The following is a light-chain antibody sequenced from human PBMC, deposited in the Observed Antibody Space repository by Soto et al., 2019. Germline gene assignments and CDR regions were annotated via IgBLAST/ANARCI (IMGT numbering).Light chain of an antibody. J-gene: IGKJ4*01. V-gene: IGKV3-15*01. CDR2: GAS. CDR3: QQYYDWPSLT. CDR1: QSVSSN. Sequence: EIMMTRSPATLSVSPGERATFSCRASQSVSSNLAWYQQKAGQAPRLLIYGASARATGIPARFSGSGSGTEFTLSISSLQSEDFAVYYCQQYYDWPSLTFGGGTKVEIK.